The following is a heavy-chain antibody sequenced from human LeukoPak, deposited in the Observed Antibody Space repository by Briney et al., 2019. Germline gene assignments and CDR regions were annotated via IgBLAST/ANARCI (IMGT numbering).Heavy chain of an antibody. CDR2: IYYSGST. CDR3: ARVWVYYYDSSGPRDAFDI. D-gene: IGHD3-22*01. CDR1: GGSISSSSYY. V-gene: IGHV4-39*07. J-gene: IGHJ3*02. Sequence: PSETLSLTCTVSGGSISSSSYYWGWIRQPPGKGLEWIGSIYYSGSTYYNPSLKSRVTISVDTSKNQFSLKLSSVTAADTAVYYCARVWVYYYDSSGPRDAFDIWGQGTMVTVSS.